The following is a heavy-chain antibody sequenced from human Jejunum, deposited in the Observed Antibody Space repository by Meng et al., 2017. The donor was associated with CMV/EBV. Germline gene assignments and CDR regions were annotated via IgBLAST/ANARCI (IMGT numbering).Heavy chain of an antibody. J-gene: IGHJ4*02. V-gene: IGHV1-18*01. D-gene: IGHD1-26*01. CDR2: INAYNGDT. CDR1: GYIFTNYG. Sequence: RVQFGGGVKKPGASVKASCKASGYIFTNYGITWVRQAPGQGLEWMGWINAYNGDTNYAQTLQGKVTMTTDTSTSTAYMELRSLRSDDTAVYYCARVEVGITSGDYWGQGTLVTVSS. CDR3: ARVEVGITSGDY.